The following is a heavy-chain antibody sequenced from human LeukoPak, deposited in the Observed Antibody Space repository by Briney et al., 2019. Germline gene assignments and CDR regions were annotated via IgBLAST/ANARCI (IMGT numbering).Heavy chain of an antibody. Sequence: GGSLRLSCVASGFTFSSYSMNWVRQAPGKGLEWASSISGSSSYIYYADSVKGRFTISRDNAKNSLYLQMNSLRAEDTAVYFCATRAAYYDSGNYYNRDYWGQGTLVTVSS. CDR2: ISGSSSYI. CDR1: GFTFSSYS. CDR3: ATRAAYYDSGNYYNRDY. D-gene: IGHD3-10*01. V-gene: IGHV3-21*01. J-gene: IGHJ4*02.